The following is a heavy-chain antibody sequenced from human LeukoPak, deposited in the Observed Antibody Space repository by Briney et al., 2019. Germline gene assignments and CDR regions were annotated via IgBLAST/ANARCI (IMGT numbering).Heavy chain of an antibody. D-gene: IGHD3-22*01. J-gene: IGHJ4*02. V-gene: IGHV3-21*01. CDR2: ISSSSSYI. CDR1: GFTFSSYS. CDR3: ASGRGDYYDGSGYYSY. Sequence: GGSLRLSCAASGFTFSSYSMNWVRQAPGKGLEWVSSISSSSSYIYYADSVKGRFTISRDNAKNSLYLQMNSLRAEDTAVYYCASGRGDYYDGSGYYSYWGQGTLVTVSS.